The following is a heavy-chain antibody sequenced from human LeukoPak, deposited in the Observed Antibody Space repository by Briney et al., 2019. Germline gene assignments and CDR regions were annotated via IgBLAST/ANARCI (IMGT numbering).Heavy chain of an antibody. Sequence: GRSLRLSCAASGFTFSSYAMHWVRQAPVKGLEWVALISYDGSNKYYADSVKGRFTISRDNSKNTLYLQMNSLRAEDTAVYYCEVGDYWGQGTLVTVSS. CDR2: ISYDGSNK. D-gene: IGHD3-10*01. CDR3: EVGDY. V-gene: IGHV3-30*04. CDR1: GFTFSSYA. J-gene: IGHJ4*02.